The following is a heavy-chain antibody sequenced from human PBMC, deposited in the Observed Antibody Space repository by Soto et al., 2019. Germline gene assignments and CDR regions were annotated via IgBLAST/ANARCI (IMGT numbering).Heavy chain of an antibody. V-gene: IGHV4-39*01. CDR1: GGSISSSSYY. J-gene: IGHJ4*02. CDR3: ARQDYYDSSGYYF. CDR2: IYYSGST. D-gene: IGHD3-22*01. Sequence: SETLSLTCTVSGGSISSSSYYWGWIRQPPGKGLEWIGSIYYSGSTYYNPSLKSRATISVDTSKNQFSLKLSSVTAADMAVYYCARQDYYDSSGYYFWGKGTLVTVSS.